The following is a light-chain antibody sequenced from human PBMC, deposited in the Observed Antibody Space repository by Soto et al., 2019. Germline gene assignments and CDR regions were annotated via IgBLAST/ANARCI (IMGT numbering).Light chain of an antibody. CDR3: QQRSNWPPTT. V-gene: IGKV3-11*01. J-gene: IGKJ5*01. CDR1: QSVSSN. Sequence: EIVMTQSPATLSVSPGERATLSCRASQSVSSNLAWYQQKPGQAPRLLIYDASNRATGIPARFSGSGSGTHFTLTISSLEPEDFAVYYCQQRSNWPPTTSGQGTRLEIK. CDR2: DAS.